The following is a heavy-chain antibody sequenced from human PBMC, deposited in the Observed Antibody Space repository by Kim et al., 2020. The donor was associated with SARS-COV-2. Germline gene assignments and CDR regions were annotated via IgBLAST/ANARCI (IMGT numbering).Heavy chain of an antibody. CDR1: GGSISSYY. V-gene: IGHV4-59*13. D-gene: IGHD3-22*01. CDR2: IYYSGST. Sequence: SETLSLTCTVSGGSISSYYWSWIRQPPGKGLEWIGYIYYSGSTNYNPSLKSRVTISVDTSKNQFSLKLSSVTAADTAVYYCARDGSLDYDSSGYYHWGQGTLVTVSS. CDR3: ARDGSLDYDSSGYYH. J-gene: IGHJ5*02.